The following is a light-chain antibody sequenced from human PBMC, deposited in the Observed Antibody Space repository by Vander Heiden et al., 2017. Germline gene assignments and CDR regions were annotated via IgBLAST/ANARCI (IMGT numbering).Light chain of an antibody. CDR1: SSDVGSYNL. J-gene: IGLJ1*01. CDR3: CSYAGSSTYV. CDR2: EVS. Sequence: QSALTQPASVSGSPGQSITISCTGTSSDVGSYNLVSWYQQQPGKAPKLRIYEVSKRPSGVSNRFSGSKSGNTASLTISGLQAEDEADYYCCSYAGSSTYVFGTGTKVTV. V-gene: IGLV2-23*02.